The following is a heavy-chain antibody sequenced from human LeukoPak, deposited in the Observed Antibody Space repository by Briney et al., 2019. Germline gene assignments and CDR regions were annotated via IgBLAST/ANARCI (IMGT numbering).Heavy chain of an antibody. J-gene: IGHJ3*02. V-gene: IGHV4-31*03. CDR2: IYYSGST. CDR1: GGSVSSGGYY. CDR3: ARVERWLIDAFDI. Sequence: SETLSLTCTVSGGSVSSGGYYWSWIGQHPGKGLEWIGYIYYSGSTYYNPSLKSRVTISVDTSKNQFSLKLSSVTAADTAVYYCARVERWLIDAFDIWGQGTMVTVSS. D-gene: IGHD5-24*01.